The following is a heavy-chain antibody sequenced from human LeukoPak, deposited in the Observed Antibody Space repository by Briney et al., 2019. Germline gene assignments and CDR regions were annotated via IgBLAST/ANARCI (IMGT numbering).Heavy chain of an antibody. J-gene: IGHJ5*02. Sequence: SETLSLTCAVYGGSFSGYYWSWIRQPPGKGLEWIGEINHSGSTNYNPSLKSRVTISVDTSKNQFSLKLSSVTAADTAVYYCARHAAQYYDYVWGSYLYNWFDPWGQGTLVTVSS. CDR3: ARHAAQYYDYVWGSYLYNWFDP. CDR2: INHSGST. CDR1: GGSFSGYY. V-gene: IGHV4-34*01. D-gene: IGHD3-16*01.